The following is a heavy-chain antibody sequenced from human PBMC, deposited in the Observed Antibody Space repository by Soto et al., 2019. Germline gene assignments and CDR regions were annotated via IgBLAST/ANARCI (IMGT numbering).Heavy chain of an antibody. CDR3: AREYSNWDYYYYYGMDV. CDR2: ISYDGSNK. J-gene: IGHJ6*02. CDR1: GFTFSSYA. Sequence: GGSLRIACAASGFTFSSYAMHWVRQAPGKRLEWGAVISYDGSNKYYADSVKGRFTISRDNAKNSLYLQMNILRAEDTAVNYCAREYSNWDYYYYYGMDVWGQGTTVTVTS. V-gene: IGHV3-30-3*01. D-gene: IGHD4-4*01.